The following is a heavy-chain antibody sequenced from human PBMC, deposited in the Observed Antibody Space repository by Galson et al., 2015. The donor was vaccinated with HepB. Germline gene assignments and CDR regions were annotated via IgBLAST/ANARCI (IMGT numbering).Heavy chain of an antibody. CDR2: IIPIFGAA. J-gene: IGHJ6*02. CDR3: ARALRITATTDYSYYGMDV. V-gene: IGHV1-69*13. Sequence: SVKVSCKASGGTFRSYAISWVRQAPGQGLEWMGVIIPIFGAAHYAQKFQGRVTITADESTSTAYMDLTGLTSEDMAVYYCARALRITATTDYSYYGMDVWGQGTTVAVSS. D-gene: IGHD1-7*01. CDR1: GGTFRSYA.